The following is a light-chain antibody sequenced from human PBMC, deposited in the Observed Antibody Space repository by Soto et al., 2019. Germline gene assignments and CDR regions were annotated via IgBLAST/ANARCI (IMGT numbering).Light chain of an antibody. Sequence: EIVLSQTPGTLCLFPGGIATLSSMASQTVSNSDLAMYQQLPGLAPRLRIYGAANRATGIPDRFKGSGSGTDFTLTISRLEPEDFAVYYCQQYGSSGTFGQGTKVDIK. J-gene: IGKJ1*01. CDR1: QTVSNSD. V-gene: IGKV3-20*01. CDR2: GAA. CDR3: QQYGSSGT.